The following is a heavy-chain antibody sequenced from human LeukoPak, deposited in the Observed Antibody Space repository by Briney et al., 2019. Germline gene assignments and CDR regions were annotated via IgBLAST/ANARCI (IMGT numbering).Heavy chain of an antibody. CDR1: GFTFSSYA. CDR2: ISYDGSNK. D-gene: IGHD6-19*01. J-gene: IGHJ4*02. V-gene: IGHV3-30*04. CDR3: ARDSKTGEGGWYSYYFDY. Sequence: GGSLRLSCAASGFTFSSYAMHWVRQAPGKGLEWVAVISYDGSNKYYADSVKGRFTISRDNSKNTLYLQMNSLRAEDTAVYYCARDSKTGEGGWYSYYFDYWGQGTLVTVSS.